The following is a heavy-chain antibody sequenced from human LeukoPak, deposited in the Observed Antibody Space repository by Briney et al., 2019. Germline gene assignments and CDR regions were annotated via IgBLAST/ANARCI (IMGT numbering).Heavy chain of an antibody. D-gene: IGHD3-3*01. Sequence: SQTLSLTCAISGDSVSSNSAAWHWIRQSPSRGLEWLGRTYYRSKWYNDYAVSVRSLITINPDTSKNQFSLQLNSVTPEDTAVYYCARDSRITILGDYYYGMDVWGQGTTVTVSS. J-gene: IGHJ6*02. CDR2: TYYRSKWYN. CDR1: GDSVSSNSAA. CDR3: ARDSRITILGDYYYGMDV. V-gene: IGHV6-1*01.